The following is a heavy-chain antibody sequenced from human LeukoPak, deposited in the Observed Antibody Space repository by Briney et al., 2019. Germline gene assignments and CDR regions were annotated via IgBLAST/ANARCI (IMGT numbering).Heavy chain of an antibody. CDR3: ARAEGPYSSGWYIFDY. D-gene: IGHD6-19*01. Sequence: GGSLRLSCAASGFTFSSYAMHWVRQAPGRGLEWVAVIRYDGSNKYYADSVKGRFTISRDNSKNTLYLQMNSLRAEDTAVYYCARAEGPYSSGWYIFDYWGQGTLVTVSS. CDR2: IRYDGSNK. CDR1: GFTFSSYA. V-gene: IGHV3-33*01. J-gene: IGHJ4*02.